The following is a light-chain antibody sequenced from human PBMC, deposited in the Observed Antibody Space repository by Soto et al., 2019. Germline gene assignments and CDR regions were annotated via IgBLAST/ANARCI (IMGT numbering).Light chain of an antibody. CDR3: QQYNSYSWT. CDR1: QSISSW. V-gene: IGKV1-5*03. Sequence: DIQMTQSPSTLSASVGARVTITCRASQSISSWLAWYQQKPGKAPKLLTYKASSLESGVPSRFSGSGSGTEFTLPISSLQPDDFATYYCQQYNSYSWTFGQGTKVDIK. J-gene: IGKJ1*01. CDR2: KAS.